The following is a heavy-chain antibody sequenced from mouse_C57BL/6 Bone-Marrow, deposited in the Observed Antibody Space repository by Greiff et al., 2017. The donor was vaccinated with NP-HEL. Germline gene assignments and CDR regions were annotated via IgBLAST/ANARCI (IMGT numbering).Heavy chain of an antibody. CDR1: GFTFSDAW. CDR2: IRNKANNHAT. V-gene: IGHV6-6*01. Sequence: EVKLMESGGGLVQPGGSMKLSCAASGFTFSDAWMDWVRQSPEKGLEWVAEIRNKANNHATYYAESVKGRFTISRDDSKSSVYLQMNSLRAEDTGIYYCTRGNYGSSYYAMDYWGQGTSVTVSS. J-gene: IGHJ4*01. CDR3: TRGNYGSSYYAMDY. D-gene: IGHD1-1*01.